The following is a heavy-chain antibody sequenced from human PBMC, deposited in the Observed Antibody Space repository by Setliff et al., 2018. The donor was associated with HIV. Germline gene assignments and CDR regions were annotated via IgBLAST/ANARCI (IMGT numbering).Heavy chain of an antibody. CDR3: ARIGWYDNYFDS. Sequence: SVKVSCKASGGIFRREAISWVRQAPGQGLEWMGGIIPIFGTTNYAQKFQGRLTVNRDRSTTTVHMELSSLTSDDTAVYLCARIGWYDNYFDSWGQGSLVTVSS. CDR2: IIPIFGTT. V-gene: IGHV1-69*05. J-gene: IGHJ1*01. D-gene: IGHD3-3*01. CDR1: GGIFRREA.